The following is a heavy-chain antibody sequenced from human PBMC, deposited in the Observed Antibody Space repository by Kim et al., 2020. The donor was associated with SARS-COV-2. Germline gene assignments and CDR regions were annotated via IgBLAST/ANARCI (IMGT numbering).Heavy chain of an antibody. CDR3: AKSLVVIIYHYGMDV. Sequence: DSVKGRFTISRDNAKNSLYLQMNSLRAEDTALYYCAKSLVVIIYHYGMDVWGQGTTVTVSS. J-gene: IGHJ6*02. V-gene: IGHV3-9*01. D-gene: IGHD3-22*01.